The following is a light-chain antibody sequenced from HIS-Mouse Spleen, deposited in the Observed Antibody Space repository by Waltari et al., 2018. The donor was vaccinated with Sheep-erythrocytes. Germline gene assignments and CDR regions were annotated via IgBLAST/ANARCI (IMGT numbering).Light chain of an antibody. CDR2: DAS. CDR3: QQFNNYPRT. J-gene: IGKJ1*01. V-gene: IGKV1D-13*01. Sequence: AIQLTQSPSSLSASAGDRVTITCRASQSISSALAWYQQKPGKAPKLLIYDASSLESWVPSRFSGSGSGTDFTLTISSLQPEDFATYYCQQFNNYPRTFGQGTKVEIK. CDR1: QSISSA.